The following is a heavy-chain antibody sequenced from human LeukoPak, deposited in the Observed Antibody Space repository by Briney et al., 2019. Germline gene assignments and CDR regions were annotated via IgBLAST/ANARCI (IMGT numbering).Heavy chain of an antibody. V-gene: IGHV3-33*01. CDR2: IWYDGGNE. CDR3: AGSIAARSESTLDY. CDR1: GFTFSRYG. D-gene: IGHD6-6*01. Sequence: GGSLRLSCAASGFTFSRYGMHWVRQAPGKGLEWVAVIWYDGGNEYYADSVKGRFTISRDNSKNTLYLQMNSLRAEDTAVYYCAGSIAARSESTLDYWGQGTLVTVSS. J-gene: IGHJ4*02.